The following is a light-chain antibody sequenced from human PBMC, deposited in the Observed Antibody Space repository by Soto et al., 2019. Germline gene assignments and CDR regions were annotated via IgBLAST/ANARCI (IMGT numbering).Light chain of an antibody. Sequence: EIVLTQSPDTLSLSPGERATLSCRASQSVSSALLAWYQQKPGQAPRLLIYRASTRATGIPVRFTGSGSGTDFTLTISRLEPEDFAVYYCQQYESSPLTFGGGTKVAIK. J-gene: IGKJ4*01. CDR3: QQYESSPLT. CDR2: RAS. CDR1: QSVSSAL. V-gene: IGKV3-20*01.